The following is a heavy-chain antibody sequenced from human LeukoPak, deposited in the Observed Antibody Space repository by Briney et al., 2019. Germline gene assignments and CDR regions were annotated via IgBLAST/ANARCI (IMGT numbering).Heavy chain of an antibody. CDR1: GFTFSNYA. J-gene: IGHJ4*02. D-gene: IGHD2-15*01. V-gene: IGHV3-23*01. CDR3: AKGGAYCSGGSCSNFDY. CDR2: IRGSGDDT. Sequence: GGSLRLSRAASGFTFSNYAMSWVRQAPGKGLEWVSRIRGSGDDTHYADSVRGRFTISRDNSKNTLYLQMNSLRAEDTAVYFCAKGGAYCSGGSCSNFDYWGQGTLVTVSS.